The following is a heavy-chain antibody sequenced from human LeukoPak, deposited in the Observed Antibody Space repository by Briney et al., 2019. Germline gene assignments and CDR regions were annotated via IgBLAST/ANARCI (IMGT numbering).Heavy chain of an antibody. CDR2: ISAYNGNT. CDR1: GYTFTSYG. J-gene: IGHJ4*02. D-gene: IGHD3-3*01. V-gene: IGHV1-18*01. Sequence: ASVKVSCKASGYTFTSYGISWVRQAPGQGLEWVGWISAYNGNTNYAQKLQGRVTMTTDTSTNTAYMELRSLRSDDTAVYYCARDRRRITIFGVVNDYWGQGTLVTVSS. CDR3: ARDRRRITIFGVVNDY.